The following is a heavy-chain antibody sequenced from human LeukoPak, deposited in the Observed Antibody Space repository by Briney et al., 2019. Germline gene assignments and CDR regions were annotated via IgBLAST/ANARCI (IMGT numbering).Heavy chain of an antibody. D-gene: IGHD3-10*01. V-gene: IGHV4-34*01. CDR1: GGSFSDYY. CDR2: MNNSGST. J-gene: IGHJ3*02. CDR3: ARVRKAAPTWCGDRAFDI. Sequence: SETRSLTCAVYGGSFSDYYWSWFRQPPGKGLEWIGEMNNSGSTNYNPSLERQLTIAVDTPKNQFSLKLSSVTAADTAVYYCARVRKAAPTWCGDRAFDIWGEGTMVTVSS.